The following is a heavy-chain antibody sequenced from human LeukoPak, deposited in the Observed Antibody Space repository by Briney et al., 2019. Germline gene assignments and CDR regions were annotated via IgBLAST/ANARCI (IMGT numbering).Heavy chain of an antibody. CDR2: MNPNSGNT. D-gene: IGHD1-26*01. CDR1: GYTFTNYD. J-gene: IGHJ6*02. V-gene: IGHV1-8*01. Sequence: GASVKVSCKASGYTFTNYDINWVRQATGQGLKWMGWMNPNSGNTGYAQKFQGRVTMTRNTSISTAYMELSSLRSEDTAVYYCARGIHSGSYRVSHYGMDVWGQGTTVTVSS. CDR3: ARGIHSGSYRVSHYGMDV.